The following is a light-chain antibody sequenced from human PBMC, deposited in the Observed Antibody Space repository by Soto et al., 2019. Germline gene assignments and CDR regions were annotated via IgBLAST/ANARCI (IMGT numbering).Light chain of an antibody. J-gene: IGKJ2*01. Sequence: DIQMTQSPSTLSASVGDRVTITCRASQSIGSWLAWYQQKPGKAPNLLIYKASSLQSGVPSRFSGSGSGTECTLTISSLQPDDFGTYYGQQYNCYSYTFGQGTKLDIK. CDR2: KAS. CDR3: QQYNCYSYT. V-gene: IGKV1-5*03. CDR1: QSIGSW.